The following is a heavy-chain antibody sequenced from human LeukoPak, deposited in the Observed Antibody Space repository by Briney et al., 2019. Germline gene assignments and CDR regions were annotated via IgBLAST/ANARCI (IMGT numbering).Heavy chain of an antibody. D-gene: IGHD3-16*01. CDR3: ARGGGEVDY. J-gene: IGHJ4*02. CDR2: IGSSSSYI. Sequence: GGSLRFSCAASGFTFSSYSMNWVRQAPGKGLEWVSSIGSSSSYIYYADSVKGRFTISRDNAKNSLYLQMNSLRAEDTAVFYCARGGGEVDYWGQGTLVTVSS. CDR1: GFTFSSYS. V-gene: IGHV3-21*01.